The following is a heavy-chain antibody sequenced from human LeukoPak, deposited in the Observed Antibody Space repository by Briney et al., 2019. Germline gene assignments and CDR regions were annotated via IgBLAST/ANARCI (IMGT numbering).Heavy chain of an antibody. CDR3: AREGGDYETMKWFDP. Sequence: PSETLSLTCSASGGSISSYDWSRIRQPPGKGLEWMGYIYASGTTNYNPSLKSRVTISVDPSKNPFPLKMSSVTAADTAVYYCAREGGDYETMKWFDPWGQGTLFTVSS. CDR2: IYASGTT. J-gene: IGHJ5*02. CDR1: GGSISSYD. D-gene: IGHD4-17*01. V-gene: IGHV4-4*09.